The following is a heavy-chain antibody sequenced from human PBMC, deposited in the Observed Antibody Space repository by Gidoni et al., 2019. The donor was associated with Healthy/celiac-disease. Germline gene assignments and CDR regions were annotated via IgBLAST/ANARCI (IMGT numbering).Heavy chain of an antibody. CDR2: INHSGST. J-gene: IGHJ4*02. Sequence: QVQLQQWGAGLLKPSETLSLTCPVYGGSFSGYYWSWIRQPPGKGLEWIGEINHSGSTNYNPSLKSRVTISVDTSKNQFSLKLSSVTAADTAVYYCARDVPCSGGSCYSGDYWGQGTLVTVSS. CDR1: GGSFSGYY. V-gene: IGHV4-34*01. CDR3: ARDVPCSGGSCYSGDY. D-gene: IGHD2-15*01.